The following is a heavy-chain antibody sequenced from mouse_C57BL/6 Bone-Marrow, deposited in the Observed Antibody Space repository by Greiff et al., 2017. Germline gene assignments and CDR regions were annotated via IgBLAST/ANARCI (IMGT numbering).Heavy chain of an antibody. V-gene: IGHV2-6*01. CDR2: IWGVGST. Sequence: QVQLKESGPGLVAPSQSLSITCTVSGFSLTSYGVDWVRQSPGKGLEWLGVIWGVGSTNYNSALKSRLSISKDNSKSQVFLQMNSLQTDDTAMYYCASFHRGFAYWGQGTLVTVSA. CDR1: GFSLTSYG. CDR3: ASFHRGFAY. J-gene: IGHJ3*01.